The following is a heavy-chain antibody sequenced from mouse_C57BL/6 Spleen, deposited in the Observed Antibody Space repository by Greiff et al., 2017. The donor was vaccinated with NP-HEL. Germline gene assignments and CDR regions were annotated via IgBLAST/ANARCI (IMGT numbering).Heavy chain of an antibody. CDR3: ARSWRDAMDY. CDR1: GYTFTSYT. Sequence: QVQLQQSGAELARPGASVKMSCKASGYTFTSYTMHWVKQRPGQGLEWIGYINPSSGYTKYNQKFKDKATLTADKSSSTAYMQLSSLTSEDSAVCYCARSWRDAMDYWGQGTSVTVSS. J-gene: IGHJ4*01. CDR2: INPSSGYT. V-gene: IGHV1-4*01.